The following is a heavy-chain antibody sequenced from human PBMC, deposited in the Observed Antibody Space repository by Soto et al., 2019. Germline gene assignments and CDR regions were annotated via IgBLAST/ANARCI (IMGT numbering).Heavy chain of an antibody. Sequence: EVQLLESGGGLVQPGGSLRLSCAASGLTFSNYAMNWVRQAPEKGLEWVSGISGSGGGIYYADSVKGRFTISRDNSKNTLYLQMNNVRGEDSARYYCAKDPRPYCSSTACYSWFDSWGQGTLVTVSS. CDR3: AKDPRPYCSSTACYSWFDS. J-gene: IGHJ5*01. CDR2: ISGSGGGI. D-gene: IGHD2-2*01. V-gene: IGHV3-23*01. CDR1: GLTFSNYA.